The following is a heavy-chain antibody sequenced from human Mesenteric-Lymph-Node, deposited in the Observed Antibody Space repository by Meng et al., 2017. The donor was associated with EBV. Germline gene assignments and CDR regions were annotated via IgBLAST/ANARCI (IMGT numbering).Heavy chain of an antibody. J-gene: IGHJ4*02. Sequence: QVQRKEPRPGPGEPSGTLSLTGAVSGGSISSSDWWTWVRQPPGKGLEWIGEIYQSGSTNYSPSLKSRVDISVDTSKNQFSLRLSSVTAADTAVYYCVRDSGPTETDFDHWGQGTLVTVSS. CDR3: VRDSGPTETDFDH. CDR2: IYQSGST. V-gene: IGHV4-4*02. D-gene: IGHD1-26*01. CDR1: GGSISSSDW.